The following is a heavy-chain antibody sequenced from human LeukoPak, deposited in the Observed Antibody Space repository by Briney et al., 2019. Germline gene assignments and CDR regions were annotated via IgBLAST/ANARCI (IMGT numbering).Heavy chain of an antibody. J-gene: IGHJ4*02. CDR3: TRATSYDILTGYFDY. D-gene: IGHD3-9*01. Sequence: GGSLRLSCAASGFTVSTNFMSWVRQAPGTGLEWVSVIYSGGTTDYADSVKGRFIISRDNAKNSLHLQMNSLRAEDTAVYYCTRATSYDILTGYFDYWGQGTLVTVSS. CDR2: IYSGGTT. CDR1: GFTVSTNF. V-gene: IGHV3-66*01.